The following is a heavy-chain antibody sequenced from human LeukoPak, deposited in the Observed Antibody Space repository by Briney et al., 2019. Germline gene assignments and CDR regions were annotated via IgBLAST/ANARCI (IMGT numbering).Heavy chain of an antibody. Sequence: SETLSLTCTVSGGSITTYYWSWIRQPPGKGLEWIGYIYNSGSTYYNPSLKSRVTISVDTSKNQFSLKVSSVTAADTAVYYCARHEEDYGDYQFDYWGQGTLVTVSS. V-gene: IGHV4-59*08. CDR3: ARHEEDYGDYQFDY. J-gene: IGHJ4*02. CDR1: GGSITTYY. CDR2: IYNSGST. D-gene: IGHD4-17*01.